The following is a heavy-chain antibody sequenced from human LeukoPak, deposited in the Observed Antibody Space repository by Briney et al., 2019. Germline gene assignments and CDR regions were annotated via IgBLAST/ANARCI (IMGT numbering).Heavy chain of an antibody. CDR2: ISGAGGTT. CDR3: AKDLVATTYRDAFDI. CDR1: GFTFSSYD. Sequence: GGSLRLSCAASGFTFSSYDMSWVRQAPGKGLEWVSYISGAGGTTYYADSVKGRFTISRDNSKNTMYLQMNSLRAEDTAVYYCAKDLVATTYRDAFDIWGQGTIVTVSS. J-gene: IGHJ3*02. D-gene: IGHD5-12*01. V-gene: IGHV3-23*01.